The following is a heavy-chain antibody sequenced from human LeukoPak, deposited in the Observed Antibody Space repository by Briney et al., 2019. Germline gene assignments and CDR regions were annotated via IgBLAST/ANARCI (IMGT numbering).Heavy chain of an antibody. J-gene: IGHJ4*02. CDR2: MNPNSGNT. CDR3: ARGRTDYYGSGSPLPD. D-gene: IGHD3-10*01. V-gene: IGHV1-8*01. CDR1: GYTFTSYD. Sequence: GASVKVSCKASGYTFTSYDINWVRQATGQGLEWMGWMNPNSGNTGYAQKFQGRVTMTRNTSISTAYMELSSLRSEDTAVYYCARGRTDYYGSGSPLPDWGQGTLVTVSS.